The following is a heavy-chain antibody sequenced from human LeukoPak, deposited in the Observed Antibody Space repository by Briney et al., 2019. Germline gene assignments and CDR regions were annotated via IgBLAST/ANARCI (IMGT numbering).Heavy chain of an antibody. J-gene: IGHJ5*02. D-gene: IGHD6-13*01. CDR1: GGSISSGGYS. CDR2: IYHSGST. V-gene: IGHV4-30-2*01. Sequence: SETLSLTCAVSGGSISSGGYSWSWIRQPPGKGLEWIGEIYHSGSTNYNPSLKSRVTISVDKSKNQFSLNLSSVTAADTAVYYCARLGAAAGNKGNCFDPWGQGTLVTVSS. CDR3: ARLGAAAGNKGNCFDP.